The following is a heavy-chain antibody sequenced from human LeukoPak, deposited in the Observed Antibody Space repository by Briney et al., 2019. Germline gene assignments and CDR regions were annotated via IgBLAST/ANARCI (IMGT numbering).Heavy chain of an antibody. D-gene: IGHD4-17*01. CDR3: ARAETPVTTFGGWFDP. CDR2: IIPILGIA. J-gene: IGHJ5*02. Sequence: ASVKVSCKASGGTFSSYAISWVRQAPGQGLEWMGRIIPILGIANYAQKFQGRVTITADKSTSTAYMELSSLRSEDTAVYYRARAETPVTTFGGWFDPWGQGTLVTVSS. V-gene: IGHV1-69*04. CDR1: GGTFSSYA.